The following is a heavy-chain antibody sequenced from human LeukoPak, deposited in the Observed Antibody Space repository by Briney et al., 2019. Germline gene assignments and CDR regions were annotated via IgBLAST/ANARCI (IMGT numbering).Heavy chain of an antibody. CDR2: INHSGST. CDR3: ARGVYSGYENY. J-gene: IGHJ4*02. V-gene: IGHV4-34*01. Sequence: SEPCPSPALSMVGPSVVTTGAGSASPRKGLGWIGEINHSGSTNYNPSLKSRVTISVDTSKNQFSLKLSFVTAADTAVYYCARGVYSGYENYWGQGTLVTVSS. CDR1: VGPSVVTT. D-gene: IGHD5-12*01.